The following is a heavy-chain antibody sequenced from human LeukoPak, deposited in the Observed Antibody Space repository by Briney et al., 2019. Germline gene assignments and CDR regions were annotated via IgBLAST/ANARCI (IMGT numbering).Heavy chain of an antibody. CDR2: ISSSGSTI. D-gene: IGHD4-11*01. J-gene: IGHJ4*02. CDR3: AKDPLGYSDYVTAN. V-gene: IGHV3-48*03. CDR1: GFTFSSYE. Sequence: GGSLRLSCAASGFTFSSYEMNWVRQAPGKGLEWVSYISSSGSTIYYADSVKGRFTISRDNSKNTLYLQMNSLGVEDTAVYYCAKDPLGYSDYVTANWGQGTLVTVSS.